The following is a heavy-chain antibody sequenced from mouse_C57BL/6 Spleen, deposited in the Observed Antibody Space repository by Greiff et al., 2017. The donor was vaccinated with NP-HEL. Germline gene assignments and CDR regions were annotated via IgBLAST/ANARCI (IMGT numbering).Heavy chain of an antibody. CDR1: GFTFTDYY. V-gene: IGHV7-3*01. J-gene: IGHJ3*01. CDR2: IRNKANGHTT. D-gene: IGHD3-3*01. CDR3: ARYAGTWFAY. Sequence: EVQVVESGGGLVQPGGSLSLSCAASGFTFTDYYMSWVRQPPGKALEWLGFIRNKANGHTTEYSASVKGRFTISRDNSQRIIYLHMNALRADDGATYYCARYAGTWFAYWGQGTLVTVSA.